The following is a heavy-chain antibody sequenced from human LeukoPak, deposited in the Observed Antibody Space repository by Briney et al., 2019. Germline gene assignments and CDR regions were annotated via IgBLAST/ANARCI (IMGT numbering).Heavy chain of an antibody. Sequence: GGSLRLSCAASGFTFSSYSMNWVRQAPGKGLEWVSSISSSSSYIYYADSVKGRFTISRDNAKNSLYLQMNSLRAEDTAVYYCAGSVVVTQHEAQWLDEGDYWGQGTLVTVSS. D-gene: IGHD6-19*01. CDR1: GFTFSSYS. CDR3: AGSVVVTQHEAQWLDEGDY. CDR2: ISSSSSYI. J-gene: IGHJ4*02. V-gene: IGHV3-21*01.